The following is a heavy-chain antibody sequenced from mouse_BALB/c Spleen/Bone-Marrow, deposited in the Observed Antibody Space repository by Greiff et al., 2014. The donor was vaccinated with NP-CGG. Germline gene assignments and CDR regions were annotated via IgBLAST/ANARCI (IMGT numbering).Heavy chain of an antibody. CDR3: ASHLWPSY. CDR1: GYTFTSYW. CDR2: INPSNGRT. D-gene: IGHD1-1*02. Sequence: QVQLKESGTELVKPGASVRLSCKASGYTFTSYWMHWVRQRPGQGLEWVGEINPSNGRTIYNEKFKSKATLAVDNSSSTAYMQLSSLTSEDSAVYYCASHLWPSYWGQGTTLTVSS. V-gene: IGHV1S81*02. J-gene: IGHJ2*01.